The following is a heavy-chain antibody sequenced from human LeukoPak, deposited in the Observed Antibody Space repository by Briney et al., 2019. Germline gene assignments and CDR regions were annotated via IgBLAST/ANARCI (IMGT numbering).Heavy chain of an antibody. D-gene: IGHD6-19*01. CDR3: ARDLLLYSSGVDY. CDR2: IKQDGSEE. V-gene: IGHV3-7*01. J-gene: IGHJ4*02. Sequence: PGGSLRLSCAASGFTFSSYWMSWVRQAPGKGLEWVANIKQDGSEEYYVDSVKGRFTISRDNAKNSLYLQMNSLRAEDTAVYYCARDLLLYSSGVDYWGQGTLVTVSS. CDR1: GFTFSSYW.